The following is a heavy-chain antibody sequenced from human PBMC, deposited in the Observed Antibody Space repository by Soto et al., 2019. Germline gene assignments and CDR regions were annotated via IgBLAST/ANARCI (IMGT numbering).Heavy chain of an antibody. CDR3: ARRITMVRGPYYYYAMDV. D-gene: IGHD3-10*01. Sequence: GGSLRLSCAGSGFTFSSHTMTWVRQAPGKGLEFLSYITSTSSTKTYADSVKGRFTISRDNAKNSLYLQMNSLRDEDTAVYYCARRITMVRGPYYYYAMDVWGPGTTVTVSS. CDR2: ITSTSSTK. V-gene: IGHV3-48*02. J-gene: IGHJ6*02. CDR1: GFTFSSHT.